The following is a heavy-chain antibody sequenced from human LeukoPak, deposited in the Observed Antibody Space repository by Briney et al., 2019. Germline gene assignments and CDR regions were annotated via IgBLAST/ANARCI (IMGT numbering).Heavy chain of an antibody. Sequence: GGSLRLSCAASGFTVSTNYMSWVRQAPGKGLEWVSVIYSGGSTYYADAVKGRFTISRDNSKNTVYLQMNSLRAEDTAVYYCARDHNCGGDCYSGMDVWGKGITVTVSS. CDR2: IYSGGST. CDR3: ARDHNCGGDCYSGMDV. J-gene: IGHJ6*04. CDR1: GFTVSTNY. D-gene: IGHD2-21*01. V-gene: IGHV3-53*01.